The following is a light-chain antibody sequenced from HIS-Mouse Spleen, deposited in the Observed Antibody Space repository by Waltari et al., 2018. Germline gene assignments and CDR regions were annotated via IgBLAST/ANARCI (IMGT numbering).Light chain of an antibody. CDR1: SSDGGGYDY. CDR3: SSYTSSSTLWV. Sequence: QSALTQPASVSGSPGPSITLSCPGTSSDGGGYDYVPWYQQHPGKAPKLMIYEVSNRPSGVSNRFSGSKSGNTASLTISGLQAEDEADYYCSSYTSSSTLWVFGGGTKLTVL. CDR2: EVS. V-gene: IGLV2-14*01. J-gene: IGLJ3*02.